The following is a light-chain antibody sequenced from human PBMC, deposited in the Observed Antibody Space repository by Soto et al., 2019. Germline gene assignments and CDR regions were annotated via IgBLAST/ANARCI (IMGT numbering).Light chain of an antibody. Sequence: EIVLTQSPGTLSLSPGERATLSCRASQSVSSSYLAWYQQKPGQAPRLLIYGASSRATGIPDRFSGSGSGTAFTLTISRLEPEDFAVYYCHHYSISPPWTFGQGTKVDIK. J-gene: IGKJ1*01. CDR1: QSVSSSY. CDR2: GAS. V-gene: IGKV3-20*01. CDR3: HHYSISPPWT.